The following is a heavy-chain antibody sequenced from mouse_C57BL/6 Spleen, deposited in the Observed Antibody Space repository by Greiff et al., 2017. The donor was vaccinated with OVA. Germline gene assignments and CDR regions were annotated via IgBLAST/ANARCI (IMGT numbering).Heavy chain of an antibody. CDR2: ISGGGGNT. Sequence: EVNLVESGGGLVKPGGSLKLSCAASGFTFSSYPMSWVRQTPEKRLEWVATISGGGGNTYYPDSVKGRFTLSRDNAMNTLYLQLSSLRSEDTAVYYCAGGGFGLYAMDYWGQGTSVTVSA. J-gene: IGHJ4*01. V-gene: IGHV5-9*04. CDR3: AGGGFGLYAMDY. CDR1: GFTFSSYP.